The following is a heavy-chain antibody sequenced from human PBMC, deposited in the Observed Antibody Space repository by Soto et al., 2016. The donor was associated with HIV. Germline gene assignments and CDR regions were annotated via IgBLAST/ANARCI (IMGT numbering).Heavy chain of an antibody. CDR3: TRDFSNSWYEY. CDR2: INTDGSRT. D-gene: IGHD6-13*01. CDR1: GFPFRSYW. J-gene: IGHJ4*02. Sequence: EVQLVESGGDLVQPGGSLRLSCAASGFPFRSYWMHWVRQAPGKGLVWVSYINTDGSRTEYVDSVKGRFTISRDNAKNTVYLQMNSLRVEDTAVYYCTRDFSNSWYEYWGQGTLVTVSS. V-gene: IGHV3-74*03.